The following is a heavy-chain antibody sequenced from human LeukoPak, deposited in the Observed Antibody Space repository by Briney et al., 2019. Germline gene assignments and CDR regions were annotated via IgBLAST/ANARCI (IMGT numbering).Heavy chain of an antibody. J-gene: IGHJ4*02. V-gene: IGHV1-18*01. CDR1: GYTFTTYG. Sequence: GASVKVSCKASGYTFTTYGISWVRQAPGQGLEWMGWISAYNGNTNYAQKLQGRVTMTTDTSTSTAYMELSRLRSDDTAVYYCARGVDSGYPDYWGQGTLVTVSS. CDR2: ISAYNGNT. D-gene: IGHD3-22*01. CDR3: ARGVDSGYPDY.